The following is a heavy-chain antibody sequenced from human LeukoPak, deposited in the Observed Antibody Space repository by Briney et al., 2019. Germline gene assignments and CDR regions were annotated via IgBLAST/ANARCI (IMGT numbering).Heavy chain of an antibody. CDR1: AGSISTYY. J-gene: IGHJ6*03. D-gene: IGHD3-10*01. CDR3: ARVKSYYGTGSFNTGRYYYYMDV. CDR2: IYSSGST. V-gene: IGHV4-4*07. Sequence: PSETLSLTCTVSAGSISTYYWTWIRQPAGKGLEWIGHIYSSGSTNYHPSLKWRVSMSLDTSENQFSLKLRSVTAADTAVYYCARVKSYYGTGSFNTGRYYYYMDVWGKGTTVTISS.